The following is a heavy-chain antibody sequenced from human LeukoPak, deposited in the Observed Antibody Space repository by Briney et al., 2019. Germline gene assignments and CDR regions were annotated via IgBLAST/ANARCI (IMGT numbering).Heavy chain of an antibody. CDR1: GYTFTDYY. CDR2: VDPEDGET. J-gene: IGHJ4*02. D-gene: IGHD1-26*01. Sequence: GASVKVSCKVSGYTFTDYYVHWVQQAPGKGLEWMGLVDPEDGETIYAEKFQGRVTITADTSTDTAYMELSSLRSEDTAVYYCATGAYSGSLGYWGQGTLVTVSS. CDR3: ATGAYSGSLGY. V-gene: IGHV1-69-2*01.